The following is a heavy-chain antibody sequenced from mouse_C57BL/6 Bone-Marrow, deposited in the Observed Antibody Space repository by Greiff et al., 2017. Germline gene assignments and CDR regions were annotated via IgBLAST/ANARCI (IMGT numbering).Heavy chain of an antibody. CDR3: AKPGTDYAMDY. CDR1: GYTFTSYW. V-gene: IGHV1-64*01. D-gene: IGHD4-1*01. CDR2: IHPNSGST. Sequence: QVQLQQPGAELVKPGASVKLSCKASGYTFTSYWMHWVKQRPGQGLEWIGMIHPNSGSTNYNEKFKSKATLTVDKSSSTAYMQLSSLTSEDSAVCYCAKPGTDYAMDYWGQGTSVTVSA. J-gene: IGHJ4*01.